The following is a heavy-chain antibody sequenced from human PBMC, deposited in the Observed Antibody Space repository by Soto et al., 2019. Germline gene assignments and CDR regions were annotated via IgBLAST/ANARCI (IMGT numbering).Heavy chain of an antibody. D-gene: IGHD2-21*02. Sequence: SVKVSCKASGGTFSSYAISWVRQAPGQGLEWMGGIIPIFGTANYAQKFQGRVTITADESTSTAYMELSSLRSEDTAVHYCARGRVYCGGDCYFDAFDIWGQGTMVTVSS. CDR2: IIPIFGTA. CDR3: ARGRVYCGGDCYFDAFDI. V-gene: IGHV1-69*13. J-gene: IGHJ3*02. CDR1: GGTFSSYA.